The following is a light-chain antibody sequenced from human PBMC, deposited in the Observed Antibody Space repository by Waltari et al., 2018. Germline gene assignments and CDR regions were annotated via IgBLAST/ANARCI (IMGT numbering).Light chain of an antibody. J-gene: IGLJ2*01. Sequence: QSVLTQPPSVSAAPGQKVTISCPGSTSNIGSYYVSWYHQLPGAAPKLRISYNDERPSCIPARFAASKPGTSAPLGITGLQTGDEADYYCATWDNSLTEVVFGGGTKLTVL. CDR1: TSNIGSYY. CDR3: ATWDNSLTEVV. V-gene: IGLV1-51*01. CDR2: YND.